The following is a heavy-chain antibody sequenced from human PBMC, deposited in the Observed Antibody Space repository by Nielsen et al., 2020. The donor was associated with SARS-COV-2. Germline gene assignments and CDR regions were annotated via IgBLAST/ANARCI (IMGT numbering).Heavy chain of an antibody. V-gene: IGHV3-73*01. CDR3: TRVNPISGSWFDAFDI. CDR2: IRSKANSYAT. D-gene: IGHD6-13*01. CDR1: GFTFSGSA. J-gene: IGHJ3*02. Sequence: GGSLRLSCAASGFTFSGSAMHWVRQASGKGLEWVGRIRSKANSYATAYGASVKGRFTISRDDSKNTAYLQMNSLRTEDTAIYYCTRVNPISGSWFDAFDIWGQGTLVTVSS.